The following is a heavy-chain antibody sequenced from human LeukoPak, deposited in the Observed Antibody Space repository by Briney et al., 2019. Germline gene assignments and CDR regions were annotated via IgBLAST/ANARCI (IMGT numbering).Heavy chain of an antibody. J-gene: IGHJ4*02. CDR3: ARRAYSSGWYYFDY. CDR1: GGSISSYY. CDR2: IYYSGST. D-gene: IGHD6-19*01. V-gene: IGHV4-59*01. Sequence: SETLSLTCTASGGSISSYYWSWIRQPPGKGLEWIGYIYYSGSTNYNPSLKSRVTISVDTSKNQFSLKLSSVTAADTAMYYCARRAYSSGWYYFDYWRQGTLVTVSS.